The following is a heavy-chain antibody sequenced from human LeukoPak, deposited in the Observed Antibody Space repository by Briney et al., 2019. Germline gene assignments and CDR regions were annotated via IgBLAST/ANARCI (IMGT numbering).Heavy chain of an antibody. CDR2: ITGSLSTI. J-gene: IGHJ4*02. D-gene: IGHD3/OR15-3a*01. CDR1: GFTFSSYS. Sequence: GGSLRLSCAASGFTFSSYSMNWVRQAPGKGLEWVSYITGSLSTIYYADSVKGRSTISRDNAKNSVYLQMNSLRLEDTAVYYCARTGLGMYSFDYWGQGILVTVSS. V-gene: IGHV3-48*01. CDR3: ARTGLGMYSFDY.